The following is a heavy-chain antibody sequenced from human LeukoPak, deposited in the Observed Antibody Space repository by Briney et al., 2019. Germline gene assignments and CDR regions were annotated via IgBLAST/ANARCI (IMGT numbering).Heavy chain of an antibody. V-gene: IGHV3-30*18. CDR2: ISYDGSNK. CDR3: AKAITEYYYYMDV. CDR1: GFTVSSYG. J-gene: IGHJ6*03. Sequence: GGSLRLSCAASGFTVSSYGMHWVRQAPGKGLEWVAVISYDGSNKYYADSVKGRFTISRDNSKNTLYLQMNSLRAEDTAVYYCAKAITEYYYYMDVWGKGTTVTVSS. D-gene: IGHD5-24*01.